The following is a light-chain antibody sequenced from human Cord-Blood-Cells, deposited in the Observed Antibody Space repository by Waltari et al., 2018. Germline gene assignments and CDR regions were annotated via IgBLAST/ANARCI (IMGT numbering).Light chain of an antibody. J-gene: IGLJ3*02. CDR3: CSYAGSSTLV. V-gene: IGLV2-23*02. CDR2: EVS. CDR1: SSDVGRYNL. Sequence: QSALTQPASVSGSPGQSITISCTGTSSDVGRYNLVPWYQQHPGKAPKLMIYEVSNRPSGVSNRFSGSKSGNTASLTISGLQAEDEADYYCCSYAGSSTLVFGGGTKLTVL.